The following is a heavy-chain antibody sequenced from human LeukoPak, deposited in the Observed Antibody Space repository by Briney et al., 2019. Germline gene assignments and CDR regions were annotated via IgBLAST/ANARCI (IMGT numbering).Heavy chain of an antibody. J-gene: IGHJ4*02. CDR1: GFTFGDYA. Sequence: GGSLRLSCTASGFTFGDYAMSWVRQAPGRGLEWVGRITNNADGGTTDYAAAVKGRFTISRDDSKTTLFLQMNSLKTEDTAVYYCSTYLTIRGQGSLVTVSS. CDR3: STYLTI. V-gene: IGHV3-15*01. CDR2: ITNNADGGTT.